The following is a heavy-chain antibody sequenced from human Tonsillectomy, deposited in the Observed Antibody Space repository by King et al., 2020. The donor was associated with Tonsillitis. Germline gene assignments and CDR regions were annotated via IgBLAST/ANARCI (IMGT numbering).Heavy chain of an antibody. Sequence: QVQLQQWGAGLLKPSETLSLTCAVSGGSFSGYYWSWIRQPPGKGLEWIGEVTHSGSTNYNPSLKSRVTISVDTSKNQFSLNLSSVTAADTALYYCARGRFVGVPSAIPTFNWFDPWGQGTLVTVSS. CDR2: VTHSGST. CDR3: ARGRFVGVPSAIPTFNWFDP. J-gene: IGHJ5*02. CDR1: GGSFSGYY. V-gene: IGHV4-34*01. D-gene: IGHD2-2*02.